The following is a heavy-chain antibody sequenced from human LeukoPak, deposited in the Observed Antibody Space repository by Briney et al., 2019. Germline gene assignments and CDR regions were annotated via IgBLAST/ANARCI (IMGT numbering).Heavy chain of an antibody. D-gene: IGHD3-10*01. V-gene: IGHV3-23*01. CDR3: AKDLEAINPTMD. J-gene: IGHJ4*02. CDR1: GFTFSSHA. CDR2: IGGSGKNT. Sequence: GGSLRLSCAASGFTFSSHAMSWVRQAPGKGLELVSSIGGSGKNTFYADAVKGRFTISRDNSKDTLYLQMNSLRAEDTAVHYCAKDLEAINPTMDWGQGTLVTVSS.